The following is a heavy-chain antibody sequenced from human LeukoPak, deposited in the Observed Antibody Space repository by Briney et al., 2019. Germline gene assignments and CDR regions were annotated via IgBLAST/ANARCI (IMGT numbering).Heavy chain of an antibody. D-gene: IGHD4-17*01. CDR2: IYWDDDK. J-gene: IGHJ4*02. CDR1: GFSLTTSGVG. Sequence: KSSGPTLVNPTQTLTLTCTFSGFSLTTSGVGVNWIRQPPGKALEWLALIYWDDDKRYSPSLKSRLTITRDTSKKQVVLTMTNMDPVDTATYYCAHSGDYGDFRGVVHSWGQGTLATVSP. CDR3: AHSGDYGDFRGVVHS. V-gene: IGHV2-5*02.